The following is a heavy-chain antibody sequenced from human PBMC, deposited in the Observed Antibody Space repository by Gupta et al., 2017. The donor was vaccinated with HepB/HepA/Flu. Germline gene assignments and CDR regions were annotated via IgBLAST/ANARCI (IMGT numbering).Heavy chain of an antibody. CDR1: GFTFSSYW. D-gene: IGHD6-13*01. CDR2: INEDGSEK. Sequence: EVQVVESGGGLVQPGGSLRLSCVASGFTFSSYWMTWVRQAPGKGLEWVGNINEDGSEKHYGDFVKGRFTVSRDNARNSVYLQINNLRADDTAVYYCVRDIELRSPGGMGYWCQGTLVIVSS. V-gene: IGHV3-7*01. J-gene: IGHJ4*02. CDR3: VRDIELRSPGGMGY.